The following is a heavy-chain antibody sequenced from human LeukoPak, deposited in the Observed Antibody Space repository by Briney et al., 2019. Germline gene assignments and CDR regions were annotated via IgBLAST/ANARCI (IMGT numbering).Heavy chain of an antibody. CDR1: GFTFSTYT. Sequence: GRSLRLSCAASGFTFSTYTMHWVRQAPGKGLEWVAVILYDGSKQYYANSVRGRFTVSRDNSKNTLYLQMNSLRAEDTAVYYCARDTGHRRGIAAAGLDYWGQGTLVTVSS. V-gene: IGHV3-30*07. CDR3: ARDTGHRRGIAAAGLDY. D-gene: IGHD6-13*01. J-gene: IGHJ4*02. CDR2: ILYDGSKQ.